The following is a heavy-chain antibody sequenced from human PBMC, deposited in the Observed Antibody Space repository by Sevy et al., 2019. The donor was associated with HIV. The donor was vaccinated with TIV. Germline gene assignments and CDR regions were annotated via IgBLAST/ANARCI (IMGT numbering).Heavy chain of an antibody. J-gene: IGHJ4*02. Sequence: GSLRLSCAASGFTFSSSEMNWVRQSPGKGLEWLSYISSGGTTIHYADSVKGRFTISRDNAKNSLYLQMNSLGAEDTAVYYCARDGAHSSSYYFDYWGQGTLVTVSS. CDR2: ISSGGTTI. D-gene: IGHD6-13*01. CDR3: ARDGAHSSSYYFDY. V-gene: IGHV3-48*03. CDR1: GFTFSSSE.